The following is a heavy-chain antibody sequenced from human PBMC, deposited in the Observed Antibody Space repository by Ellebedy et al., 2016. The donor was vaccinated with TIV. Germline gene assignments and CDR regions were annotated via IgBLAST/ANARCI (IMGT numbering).Heavy chain of an antibody. D-gene: IGHD6-19*01. CDR1: GGSISSSSYY. J-gene: IGHJ4*02. CDR2: IYYSGST. V-gene: IGHV4-39*07. Sequence: SETLSLXXTVSGGSISSSSYYWGWIRQPPGKGLDWIGSIYYSGSTYYNPSLKSRVTISVDTSKNQFSLKLTSVTAGDTAVYYCARGTVALQPLKYFDSWGQGTLVTVSS. CDR3: ARGTVALQPLKYFDS.